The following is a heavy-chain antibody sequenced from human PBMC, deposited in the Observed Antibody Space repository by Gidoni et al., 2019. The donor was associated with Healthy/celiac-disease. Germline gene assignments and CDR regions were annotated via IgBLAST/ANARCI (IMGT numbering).Heavy chain of an antibody. V-gene: IGHV4-61*02. CDR2: IYTSGST. D-gene: IGHD3-10*01. CDR3: ARGRYYGSGSYRSYYYGMDV. CDR1: GGSIRSGSYS. Sequence: QVQLQESGPGLVKPSQTLSLTCTVSGGSIRSGSYSWSWIRQPAGKGLEWLGRIYTSGSTNYNPSLKSRVTISVDTSKNQFSLKRSSVTAADTAVYYCARGRYYGSGSYRSYYYGMDVWGQGTTVTVSS. J-gene: IGHJ6*02.